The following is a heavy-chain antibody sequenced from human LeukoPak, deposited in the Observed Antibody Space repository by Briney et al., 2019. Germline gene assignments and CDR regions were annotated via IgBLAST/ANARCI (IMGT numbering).Heavy chain of an antibody. V-gene: IGHV1-2*02. CDR1: GYTFTGYY. J-gene: IGHJ4*02. Sequence: GASVKVSCKASGYTFTGYYMHWVRQAPGQGLEWMGWINPNSGGTNYAQKFQVRVTMTRDTSISTAYMELGRLRSDDTAVYYCARDLKMGYSSGRYSWGTGSSNDYWGQGTLVTVSS. D-gene: IGHD6-19*01. CDR2: INPNSGGT. CDR3: ARDLKMGYSSGRYSWGTGSSNDY.